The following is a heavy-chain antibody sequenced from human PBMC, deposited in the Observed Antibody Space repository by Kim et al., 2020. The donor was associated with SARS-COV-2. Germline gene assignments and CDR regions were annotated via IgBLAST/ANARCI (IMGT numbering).Heavy chain of an antibody. D-gene: IGHD6-19*01. Sequence: ASVKVSCKVSGYTLTELSMHWVRQAPGKGLEWMGGFDPEDGETIYAQKFQGRVTMTEDTSTDTAYMELSSLRSEDTAVYYCATQLGIAVTGGVWGQGTTVTVSS. CDR2: FDPEDGET. CDR3: ATQLGIAVTGGV. V-gene: IGHV1-24*01. J-gene: IGHJ6*02. CDR1: GYTLTELS.